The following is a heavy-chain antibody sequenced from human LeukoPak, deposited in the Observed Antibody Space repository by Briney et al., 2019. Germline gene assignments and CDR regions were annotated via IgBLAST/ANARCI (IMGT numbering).Heavy chain of an antibody. V-gene: IGHV3-74*01. J-gene: IGHJ4*02. D-gene: IGHD2-15*01. Sequence: GGSLRLSCAASGFTFSDHYMHWVRQAPGKGLVWVSRIESDGSSTSYADSVKGRFTISRDNAKNTLYLQMNSLRAEDTAVYYCARGYCSGGSCYRPFDYWGQGTLVTVSS. CDR2: IESDGSST. CDR3: ARGYCSGGSCYRPFDY. CDR1: GFTFSDHY.